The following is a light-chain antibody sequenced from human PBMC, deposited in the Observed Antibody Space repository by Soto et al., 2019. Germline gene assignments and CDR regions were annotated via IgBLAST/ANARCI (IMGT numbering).Light chain of an antibody. CDR3: QQYNNWLT. CDR1: QSVSSN. V-gene: IGKV3-15*01. J-gene: IGKJ4*01. Sequence: EIVMTQSPATLSVSPRERATVSCRASQSVSSNLAWYQQKPGQAPRLLIYGASTRATGIPARFSGSGSGTEFTLTISSLQSEDFAVYYCQQYNNWLTFGGGTKVDIK. CDR2: GAS.